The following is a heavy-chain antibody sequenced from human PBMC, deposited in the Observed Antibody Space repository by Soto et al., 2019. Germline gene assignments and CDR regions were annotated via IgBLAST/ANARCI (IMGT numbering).Heavy chain of an antibody. D-gene: IGHD3-10*01. Sequence: GGSLRLSCAASGFTFSSYGMHWVRQAPGKGLEWVAVIWYDGSNKYYADSVKGRFTISRDNSKNTLYLQMNSLRAEDTAVYYCAREGSFVPPRPYYFDYWGQGTLVTVSS. V-gene: IGHV3-33*01. J-gene: IGHJ4*02. CDR2: IWYDGSNK. CDR3: AREGSFVPPRPYYFDY. CDR1: GFTFSSYG.